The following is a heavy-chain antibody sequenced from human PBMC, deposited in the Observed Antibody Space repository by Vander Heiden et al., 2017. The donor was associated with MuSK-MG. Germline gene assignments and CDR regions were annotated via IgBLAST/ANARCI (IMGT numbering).Heavy chain of an antibody. D-gene: IGHD2-2*02. CDR3: AKGVVPAAISVGAFDI. V-gene: IGHV3-30*02. CDR1: GFTFSSDG. CDR2: IRYDGSNK. Sequence: QVQLVVSGGGVVQPGGSLRLSWAASGFTFSSDGMHWVRQAPGKGLEWVAFIRYDGSNKYYADSVKGRFTISRDNSKNTLYLQMNSLRAEDTAVYYCAKGVVPAAISVGAFDIWGQGTMVTVSS. J-gene: IGHJ3*02.